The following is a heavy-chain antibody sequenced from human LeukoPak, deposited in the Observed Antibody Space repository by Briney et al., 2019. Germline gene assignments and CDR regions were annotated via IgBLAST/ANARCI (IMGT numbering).Heavy chain of an antibody. CDR1: GGSISSSSYY. V-gene: IGHV4-39*01. D-gene: IGHD5-12*01. CDR3: ARAGYRATNFDY. CDR2: IYYSGST. Sequence: PSETLSLTCTVSGGSISSSSYYWGWIRQPPGKGLEWIGSIYYSGSTYYNPSLKSRVTISVDTSKNQFSLKLSSVTAADTAVYYCARAGYRATNFDYWGQGTLVTVSS. J-gene: IGHJ4*02.